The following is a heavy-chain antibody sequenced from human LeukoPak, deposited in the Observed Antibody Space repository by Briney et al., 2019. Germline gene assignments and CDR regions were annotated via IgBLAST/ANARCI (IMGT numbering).Heavy chain of an antibody. CDR2: IIPILGIA. CDR1: GGTFSSYA. V-gene: IGHV1-69*04. CDR3: ARSRELWFGELFYDY. Sequence: AVKVSCKASGGTFSSYAISWVRQAPGQGLEWMGRIIPILGIANYAQKFQGRVTITADKSTSTAYMELSSLRSEDTAVYYCARSRELWFGELFYDYWGQGTLVTVSS. D-gene: IGHD3-10*01. J-gene: IGHJ4*02.